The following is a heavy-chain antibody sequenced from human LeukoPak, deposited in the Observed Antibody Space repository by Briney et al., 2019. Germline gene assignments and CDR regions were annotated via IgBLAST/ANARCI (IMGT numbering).Heavy chain of an antibody. CDR3: AKDDRAVAGTGYFDY. V-gene: IGHV3-43D*03. CDR1: GFTFDDYA. J-gene: IGHJ4*02. Sequence: GGSLRLSCAASGFTFDDYAMHWVRQAPGKGLEWVSVISWDGGYTYYADSVKGRFTISRDNSRNSLYLQMNSLRTEDTALYYCAKDDRAVAGTGYFDYWGQGTLVTVSS. CDR2: ISWDGGYT. D-gene: IGHD6-19*01.